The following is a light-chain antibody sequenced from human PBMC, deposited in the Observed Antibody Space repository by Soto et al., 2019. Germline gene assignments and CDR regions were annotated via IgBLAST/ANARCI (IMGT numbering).Light chain of an antibody. Sequence: QSALTQPPSVSGSPGQSVAISCTGTSSDVGTYNRVSWYQQPPGTAPRLMTYDVSNRPSGVPDRFSGSKSGNTASLTISGLQAEDEADYYCSSYTSTSTYVFGTGTKLTVL. CDR1: SSDVGTYNR. V-gene: IGLV2-18*02. CDR2: DVS. CDR3: SSYTSTSTYV. J-gene: IGLJ1*01.